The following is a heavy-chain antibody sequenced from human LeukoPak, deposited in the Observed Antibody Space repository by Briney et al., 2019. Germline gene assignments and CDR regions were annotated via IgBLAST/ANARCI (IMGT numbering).Heavy chain of an antibody. CDR2: INPNSGGT. CDR3: ARDRPPQLVRPFDY. Sequence: ASVKVSCKASGYIFTGYYMHWVRQAPGQGLEWMGWINPNSGGTNYAHKFQGRVTMTRDTSISAAYMELSRLRSDDTAVYYCARDRPPQLVRPFDYWGQGTLVTVSS. V-gene: IGHV1-2*07. D-gene: IGHD6-13*01. J-gene: IGHJ4*02. CDR1: GYIFTGYY.